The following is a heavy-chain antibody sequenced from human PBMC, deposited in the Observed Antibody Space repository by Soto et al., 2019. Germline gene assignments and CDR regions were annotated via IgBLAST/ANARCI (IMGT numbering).Heavy chain of an antibody. J-gene: IGHJ6*02. CDR1: GYTFTSYA. D-gene: IGHD6-19*01. V-gene: IGHV1-3*01. CDR3: ASSVSGSGWYTIPMDV. Sequence: ASVKVSCKASGYTFTSYAMHWVRQAPGQRLEWMGWINAGNGNTKYSQKFQGRVTITRDTSASTAYMELSSLRSEDTAVYYCASSVSGSGWYTIPMDVWGQGTTVTVSS. CDR2: INAGNGNT.